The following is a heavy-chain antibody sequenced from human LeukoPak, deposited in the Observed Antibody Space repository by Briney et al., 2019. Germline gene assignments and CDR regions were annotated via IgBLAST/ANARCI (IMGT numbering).Heavy chain of an antibody. V-gene: IGHV4-39*01. Sequence: KSSETLSLNCTVSGGSISSSSYYWGWIRQPPGKGLEWIGSIYYSGSTYYNPSLKSRVTISVDTSKSQFSLKLSSVTAADTAVYYCARRMNLMVRGSYNNWGQGTLVTVSS. CDR1: GGSISSSSYY. D-gene: IGHD3-10*01. CDR2: IYYSGST. CDR3: ARRMNLMVRGSYNN. J-gene: IGHJ4*02.